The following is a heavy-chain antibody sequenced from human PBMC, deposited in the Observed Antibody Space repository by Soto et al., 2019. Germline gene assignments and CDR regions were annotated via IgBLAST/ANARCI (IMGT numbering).Heavy chain of an antibody. CDR3: GRESSGSGWSFDF. CDR2: INTYNQNT. CDR1: GYTFTNFG. Sequence: ASGKVSCKASGYTFTNFGITWVRQAPGQGLEWMGWINTYNQNTIYAQKFQGRVTMTTDTSTSTSYLELGSLRSDDTAVYYCGRESSGSGWSFDFWGQGSLVPVSS. V-gene: IGHV1-18*04. J-gene: IGHJ4*02. D-gene: IGHD6-19*01.